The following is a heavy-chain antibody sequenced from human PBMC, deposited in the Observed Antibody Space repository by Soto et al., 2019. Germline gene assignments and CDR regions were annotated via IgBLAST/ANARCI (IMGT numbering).Heavy chain of an antibody. Sequence: ASVKVSCKASGYTFTSYGISWVRQAPGQGLEWMGWISAYNGNTNYAQKLQGRVTMTTDTSTSTAYMELRSLRPDDTAVYYCARGGPGDSYYDSRGAFDIWGQGTMVTVSS. CDR1: GYTFTSYG. CDR2: ISAYNGNT. J-gene: IGHJ3*02. V-gene: IGHV1-18*01. D-gene: IGHD3-22*01. CDR3: ARGGPGDSYYDSRGAFDI.